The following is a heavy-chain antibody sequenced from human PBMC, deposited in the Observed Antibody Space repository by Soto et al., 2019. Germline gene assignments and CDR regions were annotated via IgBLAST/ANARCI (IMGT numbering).Heavy chain of an antibody. Sequence: SETLSVTCSFSGDSSSTSTYSWSWIRQPPGKALEWVGFIYHSGVTSYNPSLKSRVSISLDMSNSQCTLNLRSVTAADTAVYYCAGMPYTSGLRFDPWGPGTLVTVSS. CDR2: IYHSGVT. V-gene: IGHV4-30-2*01. CDR3: AGMPYTSGLRFDP. CDR1: GDSSSTSTYS. D-gene: IGHD6-19*01. J-gene: IGHJ5*02.